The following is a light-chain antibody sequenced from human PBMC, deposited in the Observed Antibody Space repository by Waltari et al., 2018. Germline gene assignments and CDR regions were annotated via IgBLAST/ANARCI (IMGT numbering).Light chain of an antibody. CDR2: KVS. Sequence: DVVLTQSPLSLPVTLGQPASISCRSSHSLVNTDGNTYLNWFHQRPGQSPRRLIYKVSNRDSGGPDRFSGSGAVTDFTLRISRVEAEDVGLYFCFQGTHWPPYTFGQGTKLEIK. J-gene: IGKJ2*01. V-gene: IGKV2-30*01. CDR3: FQGTHWPPYT. CDR1: HSLVNTDGNTY.